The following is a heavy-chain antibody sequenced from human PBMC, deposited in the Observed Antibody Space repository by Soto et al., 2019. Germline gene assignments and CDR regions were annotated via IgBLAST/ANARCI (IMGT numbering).Heavy chain of an antibody. Sequence: ASVKGSCKASGYTLTSHAMHWVRQAPGQKLEWMGWINAGNGNTKYSQKFQGRVTIPRDTSASTAYMELSSLRSEDRAVYYCARSPEDIVVVPAAGSLWFAPWGQGTLVTVSS. CDR2: INAGNGNT. J-gene: IGHJ5*02. CDR3: ARSPEDIVVVPAAGSLWFAP. D-gene: IGHD2-2*01. V-gene: IGHV1-3*01. CDR1: GYTLTSHA.